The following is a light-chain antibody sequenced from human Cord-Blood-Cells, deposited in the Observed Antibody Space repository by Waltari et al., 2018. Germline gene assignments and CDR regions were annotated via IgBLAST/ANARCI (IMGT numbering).Light chain of an antibody. V-gene: IGLV2-23*01. Sequence: QSALTQPASVSGSPGQSITISCPGTSSDVGSYYLVSWYKQHPGKAPKIMIYEGSKRPSGISNRFAGSTSGNTASLTISGRQAEDEADYCCCSYAGSSTWVFGGGTKLTVL. CDR1: SSDVGSYYL. CDR2: EGS. J-gene: IGLJ3*02. CDR3: CSYAGSSTWV.